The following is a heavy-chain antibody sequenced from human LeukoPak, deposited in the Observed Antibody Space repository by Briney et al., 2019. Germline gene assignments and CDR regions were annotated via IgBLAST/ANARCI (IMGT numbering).Heavy chain of an antibody. D-gene: IGHD1-7*01. J-gene: IGHJ4*02. CDR1: GGSISSSSYY. CDR3: ACGITGTTYFDY. V-gene: IGHV4-61*01. Sequence: SETLSLTCTVSGGSISSSSYYWSWIRQPPGKGLEWIGYIYYSGSTNYNPSLKSRVTISVDTSKNQFSLKLSSVTAADTAVYYCACGITGTTYFDYWGQGTLVTVSS. CDR2: IYYSGST.